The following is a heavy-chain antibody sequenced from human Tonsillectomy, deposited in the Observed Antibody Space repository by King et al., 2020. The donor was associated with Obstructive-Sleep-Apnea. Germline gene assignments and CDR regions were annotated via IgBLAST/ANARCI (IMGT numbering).Heavy chain of an antibody. CDR2: ISAYNGNT. CDR3: ARDGLWFGEVGHILNWFDP. D-gene: IGHD3-10*01. CDR1: GYTFTSYG. J-gene: IGHJ5*02. Sequence: QLVQSGAEVKKPGASVKVSCKASGYTFTSYGISWVRQAPGQGLEWMGWISAYNGNTNYAQKLQGRVTMTTDTSTSTAYMELRSLRSDDTAVYYCARDGLWFGEVGHILNWFDPWGQGTLVTVSS. V-gene: IGHV1-18*04.